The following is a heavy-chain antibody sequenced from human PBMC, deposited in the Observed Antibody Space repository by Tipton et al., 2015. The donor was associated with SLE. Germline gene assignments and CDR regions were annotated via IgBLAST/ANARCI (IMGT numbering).Heavy chain of an antibody. Sequence: SLRLSCAASGFTFSSYSMNWVRQAPGKGLEWVSYISSSSSTIYYADSVKGRFTISRDNAKNSLYLQMNSLRAEDTAVYYCAKDHARYDFWSGYTGGIDYWGQGTLVTVSS. V-gene: IGHV3-48*01. J-gene: IGHJ4*02. CDR2: ISSSSSTI. CDR3: AKDHARYDFWSGYTGGIDY. CDR1: GFTFSSYS. D-gene: IGHD3-3*01.